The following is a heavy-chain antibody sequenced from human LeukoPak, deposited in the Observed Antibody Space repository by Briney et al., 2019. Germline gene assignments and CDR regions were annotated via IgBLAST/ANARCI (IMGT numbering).Heavy chain of an antibody. J-gene: IGHJ3*02. CDR2: INADNGNT. Sequence: ASVKVSCKASGYTFSNNVIHWVRQAPGQRLEWMGWINADNGNTKYSQKFQGRVSITRDTSASIAYMELSSLRSEDTAVYYCARDHSSRWELLRNNAFDIWGQGTMVTVSS. CDR3: ARDHSSRWELLRNNAFDI. V-gene: IGHV1-3*01. D-gene: IGHD1-26*01. CDR1: GYTFSNNV.